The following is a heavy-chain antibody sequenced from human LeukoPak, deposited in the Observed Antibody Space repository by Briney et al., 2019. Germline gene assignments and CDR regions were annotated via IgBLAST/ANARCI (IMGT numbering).Heavy chain of an antibody. CDR1: GYTFTSYG. D-gene: IGHD2-2*01. Sequence: SVKVSCKASGYTFTSYGISWVRQAPGQGLEWMGGIIPIFGTANYAQKFQGRVTITADESTSTAYMELSSLRSEDTAVYYCASIVVPAATANFDYWGQGTLVTVSS. J-gene: IGHJ4*02. CDR3: ASIVVPAATANFDY. V-gene: IGHV1-69*13. CDR2: IIPIFGTA.